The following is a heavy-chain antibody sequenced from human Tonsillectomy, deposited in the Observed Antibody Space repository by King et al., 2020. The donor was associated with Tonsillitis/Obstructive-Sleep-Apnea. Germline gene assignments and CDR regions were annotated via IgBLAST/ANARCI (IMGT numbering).Heavy chain of an antibody. CDR1: GVTFSNAW. J-gene: IGHJ3*02. D-gene: IGHD3-10*01. CDR2: IKSKTDGGTT. CDR3: PTVLSSEYAFSGAFDI. V-gene: IGHV3-15*01. Sequence: VQLVESGGGLVKPGGSLRLSCAASGVTFSNAWMSWVRQAPGKGLEWVGRIKSKTDGGTTDYAAPVKRRFTISRDDSKNMLYLQMNSLKIEDTAVYYCPTVLSSEYAFSGAFDIWRQGTLVIVSS.